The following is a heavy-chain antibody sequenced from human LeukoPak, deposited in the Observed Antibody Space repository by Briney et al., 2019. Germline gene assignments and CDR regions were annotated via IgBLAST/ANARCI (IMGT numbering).Heavy chain of an antibody. D-gene: IGHD5-18*01. CDR1: GYTFTNHD. CDR3: TRGVNSQGTAMVLFDS. Sequence: ASVKVTWKASGYTFTNHDINWVRQASGQGLEWMGWMNPKSGNTGYLQKFQGRVTMTRDTSMSTAFMELNSLTSEDTAVYYCTRGVNSQGTAMVLFDSWGQGSLVTVSA. V-gene: IGHV1-8*01. J-gene: IGHJ4*02. CDR2: MNPKSGNT.